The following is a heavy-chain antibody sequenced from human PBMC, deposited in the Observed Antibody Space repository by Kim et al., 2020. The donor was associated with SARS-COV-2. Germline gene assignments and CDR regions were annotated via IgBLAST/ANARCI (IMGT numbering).Heavy chain of an antibody. Sequence: SETLSLTCTVSGGSISSSSYYWGWIRQPPGKGLEWIGSIYYSGSTYYNPSLKSRVTISVDTSKNQFSLKLSSVTAADTAVYYCARQDGYGELGNWYFDLWGRGTLVTVSS. CDR3: ARQDGYGELGNWYFDL. CDR1: GGSISSSSYY. J-gene: IGHJ2*01. V-gene: IGHV4-39*01. D-gene: IGHD4-17*01. CDR2: IYYSGST.